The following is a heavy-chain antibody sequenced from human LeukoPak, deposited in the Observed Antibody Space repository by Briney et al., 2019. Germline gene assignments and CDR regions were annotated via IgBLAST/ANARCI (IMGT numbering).Heavy chain of an antibody. J-gene: IGHJ4*02. CDR3: ARLWGSGSYNY. D-gene: IGHD3-10*01. V-gene: IGHV4-59*05. CDR2: IYYSGST. Sequence: SETLSLTCTVSGGSISNYYWTWIRQVPGKGLEWIGSIYYSGSTYYNPSLKSRVTISVDTSKNQFSLKLSSVTAADTAVYYCARLWGSGSYNYWGQGTLVTVSS. CDR1: GGSISNYY.